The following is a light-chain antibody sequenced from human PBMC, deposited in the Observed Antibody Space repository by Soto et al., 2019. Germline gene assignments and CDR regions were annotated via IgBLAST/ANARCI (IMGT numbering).Light chain of an antibody. Sequence: IKSTQSPSTLSASLGDRDTLTCRASQGVSSYLAWYQQKPGKAPKLLIYDASTLATGIPARFSGSGSGTYFTLTISILQPEDFTNYCCQRLSTRPLTFGQGTKVDIK. V-gene: IGKV1-9*01. CDR3: QRLSTRPLT. J-gene: IGKJ1*01. CDR1: QGVSSY. CDR2: DAS.